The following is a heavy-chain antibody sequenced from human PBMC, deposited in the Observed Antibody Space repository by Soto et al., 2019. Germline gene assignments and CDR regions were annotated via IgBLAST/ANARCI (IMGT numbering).Heavy chain of an antibody. Sequence: SXTLSLTCTVSGDSMRTLYYWSWIRHTPCKGLEWIGHIHHSGGTSYNPSLKSLVAISVDTSKNQFSLKVDSVTAADTAVYYCARGLLAYCGGDCALFDSWGQGIMVTVSS. CDR3: ARGLLAYCGGDCALFDS. D-gene: IGHD2-21*02. CDR1: GDSMRTLYY. V-gene: IGHV4-59*01. CDR2: IHHSGGT. J-gene: IGHJ4*02.